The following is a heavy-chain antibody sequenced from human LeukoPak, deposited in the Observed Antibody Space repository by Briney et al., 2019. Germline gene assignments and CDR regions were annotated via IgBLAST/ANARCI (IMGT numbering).Heavy chain of an antibody. CDR1: GGSISSYY. Sequence: PSETLPLTCTVSGGSISSYYRSWIRQPPGKGLEWIGYIYYSGSTNYNPSLKSRVTISVDTSKNQFSLKLSSVTAADTAVYYCARDGNPFDYWGQGTLVTVSS. J-gene: IGHJ4*02. V-gene: IGHV4-59*01. CDR3: ARDGNPFDY. CDR2: IYYSGST.